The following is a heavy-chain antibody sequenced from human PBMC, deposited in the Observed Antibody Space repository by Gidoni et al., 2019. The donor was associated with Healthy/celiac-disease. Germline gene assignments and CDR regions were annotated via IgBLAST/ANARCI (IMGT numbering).Heavy chain of an antibody. CDR3: ARDQMSIEDPTPALLDV. CDR2: IIPIFGTA. V-gene: IGHV1-69*06. Sequence: QVQLVQSGAEVKKPGSSVKVSCKASGGTFSSYAISWVRQAPGQGLEWMGGIIPIFGTANYAQKFQGRVTITADKSTSTAYMELSSLRSEDTAVYYCARDQMSIEDPTPALLDVWGQGTTVTVSS. CDR1: GGTFSSYA. J-gene: IGHJ6*02.